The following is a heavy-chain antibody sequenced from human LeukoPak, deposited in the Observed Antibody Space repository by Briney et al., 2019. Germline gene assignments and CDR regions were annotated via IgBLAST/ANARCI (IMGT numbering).Heavy chain of an antibody. J-gene: IGHJ6*04. V-gene: IGHV1-69*01. CDR3: ARDRYVGSSFEMDV. CDR1: GGTFSSYA. Sequence: GSSVKVSCKASGGTFSSYAISWVRQAPGQGLEWMGGIIPIFGTANYAQKFQGRVTITADESTSTAYMELSSLRSEDTAVYYCARDRYVGSSFEMDVWGKGTTVTVSS. D-gene: IGHD6-13*01. CDR2: IIPIFGTA.